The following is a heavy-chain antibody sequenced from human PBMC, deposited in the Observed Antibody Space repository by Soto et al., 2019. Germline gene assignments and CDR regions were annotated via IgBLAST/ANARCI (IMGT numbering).Heavy chain of an antibody. Sequence: QVQLVQSGAEVKKPGASVKVSCKASGYTFTSYGISWVRQAPGQGPEWMGRISAYNGNTKYAQKLQGRVTMTTDTSTSTAYMELRSLRSDATAVYYCARDEYLVLRAMEYYYYYCMDVWGQGTTVTVSS. CDR2: ISAYNGNT. J-gene: IGHJ6*02. CDR1: GYTFTSYG. V-gene: IGHV1-18*04. D-gene: IGHD2-2*01. CDR3: ARDEYLVLRAMEYYYYYCMDV.